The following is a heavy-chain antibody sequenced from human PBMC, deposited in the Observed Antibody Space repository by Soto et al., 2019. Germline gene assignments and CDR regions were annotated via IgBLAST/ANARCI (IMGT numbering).Heavy chain of an antibody. CDR1: GYTLSNYW. V-gene: IGHV5-51*01. CDR3: AIHNGTTTGMDV. Sequence: GESLKISCQGSGYTLSNYWIAWVRQMPGKGLELMGIIYPGDSDTRYSPSFQGQGTMSADKSISTAYLQWSSLKASDTAIYYCAIHNGTTTGMDVWGQGTTVTVSS. CDR2: IYPGDSDT. J-gene: IGHJ6*02. D-gene: IGHD1-7*01.